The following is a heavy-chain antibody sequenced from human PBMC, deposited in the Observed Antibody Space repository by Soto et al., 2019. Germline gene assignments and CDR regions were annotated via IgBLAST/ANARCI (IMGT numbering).Heavy chain of an antibody. Sequence: SQTLSLTCAISGDNVSSNSAAWNWVRQSPSRGLEWLGRTYYRSKWYNDYAVSVKSRITINPDTSKNQFSLQLNSVTPEDTAVYYCAREGRGSAAAPFSDYYGMDVWGQGTTVTVAS. V-gene: IGHV6-1*01. D-gene: IGHD6-13*01. CDR1: GDNVSSNSAA. CDR3: AREGRGSAAAPFSDYYGMDV. CDR2: TYYRSKWYN. J-gene: IGHJ6*02.